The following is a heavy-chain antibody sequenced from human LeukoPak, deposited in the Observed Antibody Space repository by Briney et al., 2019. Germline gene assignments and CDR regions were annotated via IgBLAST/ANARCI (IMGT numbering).Heavy chain of an antibody. D-gene: IGHD2-15*01. Sequence: GASVKVSCKASGYTFTNYDINWVRQATGQGPEWMGWMNPKSGNTGYAQKFQGRVTMTRNTSISTAYKELSSLRSDDTAVYYCARDQDIVVVVAALRQREMGGFDPWGQGTLVTVSS. CDR1: GYTFTNYD. CDR3: ARDQDIVVVVAALRQREMGGFDP. J-gene: IGHJ5*02. V-gene: IGHV1-8*01. CDR2: MNPKSGNT.